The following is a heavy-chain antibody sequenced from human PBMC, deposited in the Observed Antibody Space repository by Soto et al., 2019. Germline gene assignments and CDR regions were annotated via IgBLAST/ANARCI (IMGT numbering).Heavy chain of an antibody. V-gene: IGHV4-61*01. J-gene: IGHJ6*02. D-gene: IGHD3-10*01. CDR2: IYYSGST. CDR1: GGSVSSGSYY. CDR3: ARMGYYGSRSDDYYGMDV. Sequence: QVQLQESGPGLVKPSETLSLTCTVSGGSVSSGSYYWSWIRQPPGKGLEWIGYIYYSGSTNYNPSLKSRVTISVDTSKNQFSLKLSSVTAADTAVYYCARMGYYGSRSDDYYGMDVWGQGTTVTVSS.